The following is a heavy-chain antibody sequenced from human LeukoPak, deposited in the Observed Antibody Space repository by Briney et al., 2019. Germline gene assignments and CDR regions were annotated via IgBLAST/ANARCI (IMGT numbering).Heavy chain of an antibody. Sequence: PSETLSLTCAVYGGSFSGYYWSWIRQPPGKGLEWIGEINHSGSTNYNPSLKSRVTISVDTSKNHFSLKLSSVTAADTAVYYCARETTLMGYSSGLGFNYWGQGALVTVSS. J-gene: IGHJ4*02. CDR2: INHSGST. V-gene: IGHV4-34*01. CDR1: GGSFSGYY. D-gene: IGHD6-19*01. CDR3: ARETTLMGYSSGLGFNY.